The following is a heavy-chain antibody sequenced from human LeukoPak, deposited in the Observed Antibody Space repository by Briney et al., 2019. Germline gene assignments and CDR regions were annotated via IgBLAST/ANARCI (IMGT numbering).Heavy chain of an antibody. D-gene: IGHD2-15*01. CDR3: VTSGGLPSNTLSV. V-gene: IGHV1-2*02. CDR1: GYTFTGYY. CDR2: INPNSGGT. Sequence: ASVKVSCKASGYTFTGYYIHWVRQAPGQGLEWMGWINPNSGGTNYAQKFQGRVTMTRDTSISTTYMELSRLRSDDTAVYYCVTSGGLPSNTLSVWGHGTLLTVSS. J-gene: IGHJ3*01.